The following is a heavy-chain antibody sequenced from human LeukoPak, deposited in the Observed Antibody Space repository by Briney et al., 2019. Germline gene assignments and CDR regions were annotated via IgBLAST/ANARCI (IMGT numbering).Heavy chain of an antibody. CDR2: ISGYSGST. Sequence: GASVKVSCKTSGYTFATYSINWVRQAPGQGLEWMGWISGYSGSTNYAQKLQGRVTMTTDTSTTTAYMELRSLKSDDTAVYHCARGHSSGRDYYFDTWGQGTLVTVSS. V-gene: IGHV1-18*01. J-gene: IGHJ4*02. D-gene: IGHD6-19*01. CDR3: ARGHSSGRDYYFDT. CDR1: GYTFATYS.